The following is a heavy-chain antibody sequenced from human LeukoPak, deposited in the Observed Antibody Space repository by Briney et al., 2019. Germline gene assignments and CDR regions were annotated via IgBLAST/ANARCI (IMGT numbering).Heavy chain of an antibody. V-gene: IGHV3-23*01. CDR1: GFTFSSYA. Sequence: PGGSLRLSCAASGFTFSSYAMSWVLQAPGKGLEWVSAISGSGGSTYYADSVKGRFTISRDNSKNTLYLQMNSLRAEDTAVYYCAKEATDYVWGSHRPGPFDYWGQGTLVSVSS. CDR2: ISGSGGST. D-gene: IGHD3-16*01. CDR3: AKEATDYVWGSHRPGPFDY. J-gene: IGHJ4*02.